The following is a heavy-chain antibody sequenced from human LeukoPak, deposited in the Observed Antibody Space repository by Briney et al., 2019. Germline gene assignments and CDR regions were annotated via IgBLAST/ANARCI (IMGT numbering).Heavy chain of an antibody. D-gene: IGHD3-22*01. J-gene: IGHJ4*02. CDR1: GYSISSGFY. CDR2: IYHSGST. V-gene: IGHV4-38-2*01. Sequence: PSETLSLTCAVSGYSISSGFYWGWSQQPPGKGLEWIGNIYHSGSTYYNPSLKSRVTISVDTSNNQFSLKLSSVTTADTAVYYCARHGLSGSGYSQFDYWGQGTLVTVSS. CDR3: ARHGLSGSGYSQFDY.